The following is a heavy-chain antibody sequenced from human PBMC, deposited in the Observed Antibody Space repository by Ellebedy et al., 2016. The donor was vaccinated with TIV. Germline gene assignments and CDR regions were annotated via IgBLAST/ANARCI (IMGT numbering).Heavy chain of an antibody. D-gene: IGHD3-10*02. J-gene: IGHJ5*02. CDR3: ARVVRAGHQFDP. V-gene: IGHV3-7*01. CDR2: IKQDGSEK. Sequence: GESLKISCAASGFTFSSYWMSWVRQAPGKGLEWVANIKQDGSEKYYVDSVKGRFTISRDNAKNSLYLQMNSLRAEDTAVYYCARVVRAGHQFDPWGQGTLVTVSS. CDR1: GFTFSSYW.